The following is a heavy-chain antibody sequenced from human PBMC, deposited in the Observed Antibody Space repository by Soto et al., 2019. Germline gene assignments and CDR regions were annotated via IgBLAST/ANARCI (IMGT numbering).Heavy chain of an antibody. Sequence: QVTLKESGPVLVNPTETLTLTCTVSGFSLSNARMGVSWIRQPPGKALEWLAHIFSNDEKSYSTSLKSRLTISKDTSKSQVVLTMTNMDPVDTATYYCARPMVRGVITGSEAFDIWGQGTMVTVSS. CDR1: GFSLSNARMG. CDR3: ARPMVRGVITGSEAFDI. V-gene: IGHV2-26*01. D-gene: IGHD3-10*01. J-gene: IGHJ3*02. CDR2: IFSNDEK.